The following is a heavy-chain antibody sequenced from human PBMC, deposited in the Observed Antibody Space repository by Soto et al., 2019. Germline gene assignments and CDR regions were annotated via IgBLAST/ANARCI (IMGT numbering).Heavy chain of an antibody. J-gene: IGHJ4*01. CDR1: GFTFSSYN. Sequence: EVQLLESGGGLVKPGGSLRLSCAASGFTFSSYNMNWVRQAPGKGLEWISSISSSGSSIYYADSVKGRFTISSDNAQNSLYRQMTSMRAEDTAVYYCTRDLTGSYYFDYWAHGTLVTVSS. V-gene: IGHV3-21*01. D-gene: IGHD1-1*01. CDR2: ISSSGSSI. CDR3: TRDLTGSYYFDY.